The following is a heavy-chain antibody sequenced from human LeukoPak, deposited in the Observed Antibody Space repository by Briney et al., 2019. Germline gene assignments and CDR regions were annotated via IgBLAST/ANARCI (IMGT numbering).Heavy chain of an antibody. V-gene: IGHV3-23*01. CDR1: GFTFSSYA. Sequence: GGSLRLSCAASGFTFSSYAMSWVRQAPGKGLEWVSAISGSGGSTYYADSVKGRFTISRDNSKNTLYLQMNSLRAEDTAVYYCAKNREEYNWNLAAYYYYYGMDVWGKGTTVTVSS. J-gene: IGHJ6*04. D-gene: IGHD1-1*01. CDR3: AKNREEYNWNLAAYYYYYGMDV. CDR2: ISGSGGST.